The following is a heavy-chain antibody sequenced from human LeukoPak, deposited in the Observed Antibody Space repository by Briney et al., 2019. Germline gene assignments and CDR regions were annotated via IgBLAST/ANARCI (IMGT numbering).Heavy chain of an antibody. Sequence: PSETLSLTCAVSGYSISSGYYWGWIRQPPGKGLEWIGSIYHSGSTYYNPSLKSRVTISVDTSKNQFSPKLSSVTAADTAVYYCARLSTVIIFDYWGQGTLVTVSS. CDR2: IYHSGST. V-gene: IGHV4-38-2*01. CDR1: GYSISSGYY. CDR3: ARLSTVIIFDY. J-gene: IGHJ4*02. D-gene: IGHD4-11*01.